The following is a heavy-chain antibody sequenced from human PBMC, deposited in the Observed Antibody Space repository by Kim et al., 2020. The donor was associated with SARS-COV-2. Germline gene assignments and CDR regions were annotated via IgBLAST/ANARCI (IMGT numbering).Heavy chain of an antibody. J-gene: IGHJ3*02. CDR1: GFTFSSYA. CDR2: ISGSGGST. Sequence: GGSLRLSCAASGFTFSSYAMSWVRQAPGKGLEWVSAISGSGGSTYYADSVKGRFTISRDNSKNTLYLQMNSLRAEDTAVYYCATAYSYGYHNDAFDIWGQGTMVTVSS. CDR3: ATAYSYGYHNDAFDI. D-gene: IGHD5-18*01. V-gene: IGHV3-23*01.